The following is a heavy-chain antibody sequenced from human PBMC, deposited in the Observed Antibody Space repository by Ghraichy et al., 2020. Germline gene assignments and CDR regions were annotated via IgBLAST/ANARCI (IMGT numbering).Heavy chain of an antibody. CDR1: GGSISSYY. CDR2: IYYTGIT. Sequence: SETLSLTCTVSGGSISSYYLSWIRQSPGKGLEWIGYIYYTGITNYNPSLKSRVTISVDTSKNQFSLKLSSVIAADTAVYYCARHSPTSAGAFDYWGQGILVTVSS. V-gene: IGHV4-59*08. CDR3: ARHSPTSAGAFDY. J-gene: IGHJ4*02.